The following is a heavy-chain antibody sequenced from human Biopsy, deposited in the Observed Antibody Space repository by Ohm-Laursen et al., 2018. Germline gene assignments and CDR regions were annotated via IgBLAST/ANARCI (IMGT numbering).Heavy chain of an antibody. CDR2: IYSGGNT. V-gene: IGHV4-61*01. Sequence: GTLSLTCTVSGDSLTSGPENWSWIRPSPGQGLEYIGFIYSGGNTNYNPSLKNRVTMSVDTSKNQFYLKLYSVTAADTAVYYCAGGRRTSGWPYFDNWGQGALVIVSP. D-gene: IGHD6-19*01. J-gene: IGHJ4*02. CDR3: AGGRRTSGWPYFDN. CDR1: GDSLTSGPEN.